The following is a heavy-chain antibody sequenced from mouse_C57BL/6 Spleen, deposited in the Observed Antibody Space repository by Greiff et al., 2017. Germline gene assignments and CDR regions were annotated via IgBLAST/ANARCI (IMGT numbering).Heavy chain of an antibody. V-gene: IGHV1-76*01. J-gene: IGHJ3*01. CDR3: ARDGNYPAWFAY. CDR2: IYPGSGNT. CDR1: GYTFTDYY. Sequence: QVHVKQSGAELVRPGASVKLSCKASGYTFTDYYINWVKQRPGQGLEWIARIYPGSGNTYYNEKFKGKATLTAEKSSSTAYMQLSSLTSEDSAVYFCARDGNYPAWFAYWGQGTLVTVSA. D-gene: IGHD2-1*01.